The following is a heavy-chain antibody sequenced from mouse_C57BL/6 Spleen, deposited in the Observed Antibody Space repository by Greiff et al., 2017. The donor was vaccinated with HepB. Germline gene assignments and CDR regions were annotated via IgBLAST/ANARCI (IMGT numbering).Heavy chain of an antibody. CDR1: GYTFTSYW. CDR2: IDPNSGGT. Sequence: VQLQQPGAELVKPGASVKLSCKASGYTFTSYWMHWVKQRPGRGLEWIGRIDPNSGGTKYNEKFKSKATLTVDKPSSTAYMQLSSLTSEDSAVYYCARDTTVVATHYYAMDYWGQGTSVTVSS. CDR3: ARDTTVVATHYYAMDY. D-gene: IGHD1-1*01. V-gene: IGHV1-72*01. J-gene: IGHJ4*01.